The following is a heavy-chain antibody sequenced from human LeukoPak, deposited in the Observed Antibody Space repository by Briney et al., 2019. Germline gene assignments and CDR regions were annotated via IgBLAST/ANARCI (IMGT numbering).Heavy chain of an antibody. D-gene: IGHD5-24*01. Sequence: GGSLRLSCAASGFTFSSYSMNWVRQAPGKGLEWVSPISSSSSYIYYADSVKGRFTISRDNAKNSLYLQMNSLRAEDTDVYYCALRGRWLHWHAFDIWGQGTMVTVSS. CDR1: GFTFSSYS. CDR2: ISSSSSYI. V-gene: IGHV3-21*01. CDR3: ALRGRWLHWHAFDI. J-gene: IGHJ3*02.